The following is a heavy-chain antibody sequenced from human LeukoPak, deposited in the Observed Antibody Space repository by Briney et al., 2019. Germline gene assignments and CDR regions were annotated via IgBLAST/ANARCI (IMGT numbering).Heavy chain of an antibody. D-gene: IGHD6-13*01. CDR2: ISYDGSNK. CDR1: GFTFSSYG. Sequence: AGGSLRLSCAASGFTFSSYGMHWVRQAPGKGLEWVAVISYDGSNKYYADSVKGRFTISRDNSKNTLYLQMNSLRAEDTAVYYCAKVASSSHADLDYWGQGTLVTVSS. V-gene: IGHV3-30*18. CDR3: AKVASSSHADLDY. J-gene: IGHJ4*02.